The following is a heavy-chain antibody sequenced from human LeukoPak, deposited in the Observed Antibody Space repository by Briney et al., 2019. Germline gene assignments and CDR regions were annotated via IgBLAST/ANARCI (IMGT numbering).Heavy chain of an antibody. CDR1: GFTFSIYA. J-gene: IGHJ4*02. Sequence: SGGSLRLSCAASGFTFSIYAMSWVRQAPGKGLEWVSALTASGETTYYADSVKGRFTISRDNSKNTLFLQMNSLRAEDTAVYYCAANGESTDWHWNYWGQGTLVTVSS. V-gene: IGHV3-23*01. CDR2: LTASGETT. CDR3: AANGESTDWHWNY. D-gene: IGHD3-9*01.